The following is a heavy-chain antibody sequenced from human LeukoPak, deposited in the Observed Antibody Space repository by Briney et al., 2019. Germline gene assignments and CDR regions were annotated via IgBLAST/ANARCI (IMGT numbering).Heavy chain of an antibody. V-gene: IGHV3-30*02. D-gene: IGHD6-19*01. Sequence: PGGSLRLSCAASGFTFSSYGMHWVRRAPGKGLEWVAFIRYDGSNKYYADSVKGRFTISRDNSKNTLYLQMNSLRAEDTAVYYCAKVRYGSGWLQVSYYYYYGMDVWGQGTTVTVSS. CDR2: IRYDGSNK. J-gene: IGHJ6*02. CDR3: AKVRYGSGWLQVSYYYYYGMDV. CDR1: GFTFSSYG.